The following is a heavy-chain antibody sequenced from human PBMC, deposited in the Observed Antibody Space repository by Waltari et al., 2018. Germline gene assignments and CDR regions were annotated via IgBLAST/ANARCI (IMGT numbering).Heavy chain of an antibody. CDR2: IRYDGSNK. CDR1: GFTFSSYG. CDR3: AKGIVGAFYYFDY. J-gene: IGHJ4*02. D-gene: IGHD1-26*01. V-gene: IGHV3-30*02. Sequence: QVQLVESGGGVVQPGGSLRLSCAASGFTFSSYGMHWVRQAPGKGLEWVAFIRYDGSNKYYADSVKGRFTISRDNSKNTLYLQMNSLRAEDTAVYYCAKGIVGAFYYFDYWGQGTLVTVSS.